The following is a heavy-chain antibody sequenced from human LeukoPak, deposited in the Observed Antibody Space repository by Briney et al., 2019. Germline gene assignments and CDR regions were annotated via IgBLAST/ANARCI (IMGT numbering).Heavy chain of an antibody. Sequence: GGSLRLSCAAFGFTFSDSYMSWIRQAPGKGLEYISYISSSGSTIYYADSVKGRFTLSRDNAKNSLSLEMNSLRAEDTAVYYCARGKYSFDYWGQGTLVTVSS. CDR3: ARGKYSFDY. CDR1: GFTFSDSY. V-gene: IGHV3-11*01. J-gene: IGHJ4*02. CDR2: ISSSGSTI.